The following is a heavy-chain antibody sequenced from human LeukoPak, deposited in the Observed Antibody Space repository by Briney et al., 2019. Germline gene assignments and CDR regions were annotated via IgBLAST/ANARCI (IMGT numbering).Heavy chain of an antibody. V-gene: IGHV3-23*01. CDR1: GFTFNTYA. CDR2: ICGSGGCT. J-gene: IGHJ4*02. Sequence: GGSLRLSCAASGFTFNTYAIYWVRQAPGKGLEWVSGICGSGGCTYYADSVKGRFTISRDNSENTVYLQMSSLTADGTAVYYCAKTTVGYSSGRYPGWPADCWGQGTLVTVSS. D-gene: IGHD6-19*01. CDR3: AKTTVGYSSGRYPGWPADC.